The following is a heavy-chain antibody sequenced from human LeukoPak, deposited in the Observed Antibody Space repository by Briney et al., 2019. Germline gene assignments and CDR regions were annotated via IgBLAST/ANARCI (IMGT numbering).Heavy chain of an antibody. D-gene: IGHD3-22*01. Sequence: SETLSLTCTVSGGSISSCIYYWGWPRPPPGRGLEWIGRIYTCGSTNYNPSLKSRVTISVDTSKNQFSLKLSSVTAADTAVYYCARDLKYYDSSGYFLLDAFDIWGQGTMVTVSS. CDR1: GGSISSCIYY. CDR3: ARDLKYYDSSGYFLLDAFDI. CDR2: IYTCGST. V-gene: IGHV4-39*07. J-gene: IGHJ3*02.